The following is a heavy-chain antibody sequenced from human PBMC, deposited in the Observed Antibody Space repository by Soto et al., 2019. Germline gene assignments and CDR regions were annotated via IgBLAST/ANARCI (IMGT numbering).Heavy chain of an antibody. CDR2: ISYDGSNK. J-gene: IGHJ6*02. Sequence: GGSLRLSCIASGFTFHNYAMHWVRQAPGKGLEWVAVISYDGSNKYYADSVKGRFTISRGNSKNTLYLQMNSLRAEDTAVYYCAKDTRHGSGSSYYYYAMDVWGQGTTVTVSS. CDR3: AKDTRHGSGSSYYYYAMDV. V-gene: IGHV3-30*18. D-gene: IGHD3-10*01. CDR1: GFTFHNYA.